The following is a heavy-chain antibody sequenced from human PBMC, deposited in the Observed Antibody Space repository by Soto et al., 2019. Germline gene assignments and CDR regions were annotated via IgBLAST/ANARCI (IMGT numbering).Heavy chain of an antibody. J-gene: IGHJ4*02. D-gene: IGHD3-10*01. CDR1: GFTFSSYA. CDR2: ITSSSSTI. Sequence: GGSLRLSCAASGFTFSSYAMSWVRQAPGKGLEWVPYITSSSSTIYYADSVKGRFTISRDNAKNSLYLQMNSLRAEDTAVYYCARGESLLWFGELYYFDYWGEGPLVTVS. CDR3: ARGESLLWFGELYYFDY. V-gene: IGHV3-48*01.